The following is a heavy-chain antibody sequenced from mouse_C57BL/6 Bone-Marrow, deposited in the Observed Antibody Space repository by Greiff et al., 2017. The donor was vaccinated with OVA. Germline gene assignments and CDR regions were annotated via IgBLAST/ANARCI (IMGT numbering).Heavy chain of an antibody. CDR1: GYTFTSYT. CDR3: SRFTVVATRYFDV. Sequence: QVQLQQSGAELARPRASVKMSCKASGYTFTSYTMHWVKQRPGQGLEWIGYINPSSGYTKYNQKFKDKATLTADKSSSTAYMQLSSLTSEDSAVYYCSRFTVVATRYFDVWGTGTTVTVSS. D-gene: IGHD1-1*01. CDR2: INPSSGYT. J-gene: IGHJ1*03. V-gene: IGHV1-4*01.